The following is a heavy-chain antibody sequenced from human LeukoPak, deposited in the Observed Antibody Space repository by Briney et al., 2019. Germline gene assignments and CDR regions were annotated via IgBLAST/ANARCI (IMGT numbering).Heavy chain of an antibody. D-gene: IGHD4/OR15-4a*01. V-gene: IGHV3-49*03. CDR3: TRGLREPADYYYYYGMDV. J-gene: IGHJ6*02. CDR1: GFTFDDYA. Sequence: GGSLRLSCTASGFTFDDYAMSWFRQAPGKGLEWVGFIRSKAYGGTTECAASVKGRFTISRDDSKSIAYLQMNSLKTEDTAVYFCTRGLREPADYYYYYGMDVWGQGTTVTVSS. CDR2: IRSKAYGGTT.